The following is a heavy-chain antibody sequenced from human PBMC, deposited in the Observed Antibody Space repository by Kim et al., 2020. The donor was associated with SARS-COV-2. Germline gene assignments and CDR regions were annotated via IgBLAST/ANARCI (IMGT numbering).Heavy chain of an antibody. J-gene: IGHJ6*02. CDR3: ARETIWFGDMDV. CDR2: IYSGGST. CDR1: GFTVSSNY. D-gene: IGHD3-10*01. Sequence: GGSLRLSCAASGFTVSSNYMSWVRQAPGKGLEWVSVIYSGGSTYYADSVKGRFTISRDNSKNTLYLQMNSLRAEDTAVYYCARETIWFGDMDVWGQGTTVTVSS. V-gene: IGHV3-66*01.